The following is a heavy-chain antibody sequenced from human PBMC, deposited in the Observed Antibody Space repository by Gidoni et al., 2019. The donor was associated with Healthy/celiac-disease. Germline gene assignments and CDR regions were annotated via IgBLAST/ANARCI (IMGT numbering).Heavy chain of an antibody. V-gene: IGHV3-66*01. CDR3: ASGTITMDPYYYGMDV. J-gene: IGHJ6*02. CDR2: IYSGGST. Sequence: EVQLVESGGGLVQPGGSLRLSCAASGFTVSSNYMSRVRQAPGKGLEWVSVIYSGGSTYYADSVKGRFTISRDNSKNTLYLQMNSLRAEDTAVYYCASGTITMDPYYYGMDVWGQGTTVTVSS. D-gene: IGHD3-10*01. CDR1: GFTVSSNY.